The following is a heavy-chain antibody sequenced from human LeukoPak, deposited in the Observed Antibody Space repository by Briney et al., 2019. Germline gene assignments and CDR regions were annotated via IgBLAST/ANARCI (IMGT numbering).Heavy chain of an antibody. CDR1: GFTSNNYW. Sequence: GGSLRLSCAASGFTSNNYWMTWFRQAPGKGLEWVANIKQDGTEIFYVDPVRGRFIISRDNAENSLYLQMNSLRVEDTAVYYCARTPDGADYWGQGTLVTVSS. CDR3: ARTPDGADY. J-gene: IGHJ4*02. CDR2: IKQDGTEI. D-gene: IGHD3-10*01. V-gene: IGHV3-7*01.